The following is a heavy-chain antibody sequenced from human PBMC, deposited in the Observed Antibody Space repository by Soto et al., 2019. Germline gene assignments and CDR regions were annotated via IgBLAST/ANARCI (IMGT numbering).Heavy chain of an antibody. V-gene: IGHV4-59*08. Sequence: SETLSLSCTVSGGSISGYYWYWIRQPPGKRMEWIGYSYYTGNTNYNPSLKSRVTISVDTSKNRFSLKLSSVTAADTAVYYCARHRPGLGTFDIWGQGTMVTVSS. CDR3: ARHRPGLGTFDI. CDR2: SYYTGNT. D-gene: IGHD6-19*01. J-gene: IGHJ3*02. CDR1: GGSISGYY.